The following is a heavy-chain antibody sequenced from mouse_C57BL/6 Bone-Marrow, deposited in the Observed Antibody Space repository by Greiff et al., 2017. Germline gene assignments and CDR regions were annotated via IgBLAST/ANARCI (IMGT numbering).Heavy chain of an antibody. CDR3: ARQGWLLREGFDY. J-gene: IGHJ2*01. CDR2: INSDGGST. Sequence: EVQGVESGGGLVQPGESLKLPCESNEYEFPSHDMSWVRKTPEKRLELVAAINSDGGSTYYPDTMERRFIISRDNPRRTLYLQMSSLRSEDTALYYCARQGWLLREGFDYWGQGTTLTVSS. D-gene: IGHD2-3*01. CDR1: EYEFPSHD. V-gene: IGHV5-2*01.